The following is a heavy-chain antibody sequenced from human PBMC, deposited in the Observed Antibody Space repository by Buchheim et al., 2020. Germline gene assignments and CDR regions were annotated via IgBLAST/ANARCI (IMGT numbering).Heavy chain of an antibody. D-gene: IGHD6-19*01. V-gene: IGHV3-30-3*01. CDR3: ARSAVAVGESDY. Sequence: QVQLVESGGGVVQPGRSLRLSCAASGFTFSSYAMHWVRQAPGKGLEWVAVISYDGSNKYYADSVKGRFTISRDNSKNTLYLQMNSLRAEDTAVYYCARSAVAVGESDYWGQGTL. CDR1: GFTFSSYA. CDR2: ISYDGSNK. J-gene: IGHJ4*02.